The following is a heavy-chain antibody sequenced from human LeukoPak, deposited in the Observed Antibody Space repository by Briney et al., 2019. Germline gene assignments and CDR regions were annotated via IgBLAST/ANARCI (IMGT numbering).Heavy chain of an antibody. D-gene: IGHD6-13*01. CDR1: GESFSGYY. CDR2: INHSGST. Sequence: SETLSLTCAVYGESFSGYYWSWLRQPPGKGLEWIGEINHSGSTNYSPSLKSRVTISVDTSKNQFSLKLSSVTAADTAVYYCARGSAAGPDYWGQGTLVTVSS. V-gene: IGHV4-34*01. CDR3: ARGSAAGPDY. J-gene: IGHJ4*02.